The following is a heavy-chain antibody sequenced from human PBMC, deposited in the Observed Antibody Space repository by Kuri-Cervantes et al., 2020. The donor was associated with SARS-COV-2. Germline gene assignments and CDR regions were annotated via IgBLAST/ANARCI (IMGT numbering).Heavy chain of an antibody. Sequence: GESLKISCAASGFTFSSSWMHWVCQAPEKGLEWVADIKCDGSEKYYVDSVKGRLTISRDNSKNTLYLQMNSLRAEDTAVYYCAGLSNWGFLLDYWGQGTLVTVSS. CDR2: IKCDGSEK. J-gene: IGHJ4*02. CDR3: AGLSNWGFLLDY. D-gene: IGHD7-27*01. CDR1: GFTFSSSW. V-gene: IGHV3-52*01.